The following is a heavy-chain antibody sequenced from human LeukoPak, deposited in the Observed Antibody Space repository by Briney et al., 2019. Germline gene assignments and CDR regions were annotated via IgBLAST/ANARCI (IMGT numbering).Heavy chain of an antibody. Sequence: GGSLRLSCAASGFTFSSYAMSWVRQAPGKGLEWVSAISGSGGSTYYADSVKGRFTISRDNSKNTLYLQMNSLRAEDTAVYYCAKDLSLGITMVRGDPDYWGQGTLVTVSS. CDR1: GFTFSSYA. CDR3: AKDLSLGITMVRGDPDY. CDR2: ISGSGGST. V-gene: IGHV3-23*01. D-gene: IGHD3-10*01. J-gene: IGHJ4*02.